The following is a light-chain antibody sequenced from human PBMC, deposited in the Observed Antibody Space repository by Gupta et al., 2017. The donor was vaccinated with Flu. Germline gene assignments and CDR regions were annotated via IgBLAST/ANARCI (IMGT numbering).Light chain of an antibody. CDR2: DAS. CDR1: QGLITN. Sequence: PPTRSVSPGERATLSCRASQGLITNVAWYQQKPGKAPRLLSYDASTRATGIPARVSGRGSGTDVTLTISSLQSEDFAVDYCQQYKNWPGTFGPGNKVDIK. J-gene: IGKJ3*01. CDR3: QQYKNWPGT. V-gene: IGKV3-15*01.